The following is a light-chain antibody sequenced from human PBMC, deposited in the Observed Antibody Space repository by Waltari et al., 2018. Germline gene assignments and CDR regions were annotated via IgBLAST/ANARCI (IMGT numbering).Light chain of an antibody. J-gene: IGKJ1*01. CDR3: MQALHTPPA. CDR2: LGS. Sequence: DTVMTQSPLSLTVTPGEPASISCRSSQSLLHSNGYNYLDWYLQKPGQPPQLLIYLGSDRASGVPDRFSGRGSGTDFTLKISSVEAEDIGVYYCMQALHTPPAFGQGTRVEI. CDR1: QSLLHSNGYNY. V-gene: IGKV2-28*01.